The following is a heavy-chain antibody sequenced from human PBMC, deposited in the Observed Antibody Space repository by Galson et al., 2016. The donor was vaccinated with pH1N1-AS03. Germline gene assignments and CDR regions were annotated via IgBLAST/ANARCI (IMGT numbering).Heavy chain of an antibody. CDR1: GDSIGGYY. V-gene: IGHV4-4*07. J-gene: IGHJ4*02. Sequence: LSLTCTLSGDSIGGYYWSWVRQPAGEGLQWLGRMYASGDTLYNPSLKSRLTMSVDTSKNHFSLKLNSVTAADTAIYYCARGTREGKSDFDYWGQGTLVTVSS. D-gene: IGHD1-26*01. CDR2: MYASGDT. CDR3: ARGTREGKSDFDY.